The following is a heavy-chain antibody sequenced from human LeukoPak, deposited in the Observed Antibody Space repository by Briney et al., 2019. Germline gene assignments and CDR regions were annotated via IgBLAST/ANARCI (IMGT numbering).Heavy chain of an antibody. D-gene: IGHD3-22*01. V-gene: IGHV3-53*01. CDR3: AKGGNYDGSRYAAWFFDV. J-gene: IGHJ2*01. CDR2: IYVGGHT. CDR1: EFTVINNY. Sequence: GGSLRLSCAISEFTVINNYMTWVRQAPGRGLEWVALIYVGGHTCHADSLKGRFAISRDNSKNTLYLHMNSLRAEDTAVYYCAKGGNYDGSRYAAWFFDVWGRGTLVTVSS.